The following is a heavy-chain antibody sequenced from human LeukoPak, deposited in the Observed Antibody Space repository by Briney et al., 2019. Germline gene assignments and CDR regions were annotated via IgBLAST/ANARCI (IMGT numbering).Heavy chain of an antibody. J-gene: IGHJ6*03. CDR3: ARGYSSSYYYYMDV. CDR1: CGSISSYF. V-gene: IGHV4-59*01. CDR2: MYSSGAT. D-gene: IGHD6-13*01. Sequence: PSETLSLTCTVSCGSISSYFWSWIRQPPGKGLEWVGYMYSSGATHYNPSLKSRVTMTLDTSKNQFSLKLNSVTAADTAVYYCARGYSSSYYYYMDVWGKGTTVTVSS.